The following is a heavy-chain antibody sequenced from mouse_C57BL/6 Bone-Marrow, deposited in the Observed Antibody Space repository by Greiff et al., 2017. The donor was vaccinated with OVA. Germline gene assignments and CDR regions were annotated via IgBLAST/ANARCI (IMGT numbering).Heavy chain of an antibody. V-gene: IGHV1-69*01. CDR3: AIYYKGYFDD. D-gene: IGHD2-1*01. J-gene: IGHJ1*03. Sequence: QVQLQQPGAELVMPGASVKLSCTASGYTFTSYWMHWVKQRPGQGLEWIGEIDPSDSYTNYNQKFKGKSTLTVDKSSSTAYMQLSNLTSEDSAVYYCAIYYKGYFDDWGTGTTVTVSS. CDR2: IDPSDSYT. CDR1: GYTFTSYW.